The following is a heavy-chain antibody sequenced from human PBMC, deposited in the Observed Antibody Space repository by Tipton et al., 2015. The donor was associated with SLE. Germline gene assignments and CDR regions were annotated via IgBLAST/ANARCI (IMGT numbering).Heavy chain of an antibody. V-gene: IGHV4-4*07. J-gene: IGHJ4*02. CDR3: ARDSPIVAGTFDS. CDR1: GDSITEYY. Sequence: TLSLTCTVSGDSITEYYWSWIRQPAGKELEWIGRIYGSGATNYNPSLESRVTMSVDTSKNQFSLKLNSVTAADTAVYFCARDSPIVAGTFDSWGQGTLVIVSA. CDR2: IYGSGAT. D-gene: IGHD5-12*01.